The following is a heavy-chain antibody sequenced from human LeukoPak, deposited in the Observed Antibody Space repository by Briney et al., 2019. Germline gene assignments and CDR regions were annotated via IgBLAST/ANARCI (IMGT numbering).Heavy chain of an antibody. CDR1: GFTFSSYA. V-gene: IGHV3-30*01. Sequence: GGSLRLSCAASGFTFSSYAMHWVRQAPGKGLEWVAVISYDGSNKYYADSVKGRFTISRDNSKNTLYLQMNSLRAEDTAVCYCARDPVMVVRGVIRYYFDYWGQGTLVTVSS. D-gene: IGHD3-10*01. CDR3: ARDPVMVVRGVIRYYFDY. J-gene: IGHJ4*02. CDR2: ISYDGSNK.